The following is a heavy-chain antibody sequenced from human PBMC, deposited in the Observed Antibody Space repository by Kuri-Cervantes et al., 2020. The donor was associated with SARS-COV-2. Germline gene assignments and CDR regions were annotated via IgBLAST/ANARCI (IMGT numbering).Heavy chain of an antibody. D-gene: IGHD3-22*01. V-gene: IGHV3-30*18. CDR1: GFTFSNYN. Sequence: GESLKISCAASGFTFSNYNMHWVRQAPGKGLEWVALISFDGGKRYYADSVKGRFTISRDNSKNTLYLQMNSLRAEDTAVYYCAKGGDMIVVVILRYWGQGTLVTVSS. J-gene: IGHJ4*02. CDR2: ISFDGGKR. CDR3: AKGGDMIVVVILRY.